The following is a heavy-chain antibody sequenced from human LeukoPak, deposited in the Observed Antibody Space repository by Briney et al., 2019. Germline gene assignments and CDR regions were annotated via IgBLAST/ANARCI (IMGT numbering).Heavy chain of an antibody. CDR1: GGSISSSNW. CDR2: IYHSGST. CDR3: ARDRGIAAAGAFDI. D-gene: IGHD6-13*01. J-gene: IGHJ3*02. Sequence: SETLSLTCAVSGGSISSSNWWSWVRQPPGKGLEWIAEIYHSGSTNYNPSLKSRVTMSVDKSKNQFSLKLSSVTAADTAVYYCARDRGIAAAGAFDIWGQGTMVTVSS. V-gene: IGHV4-4*02.